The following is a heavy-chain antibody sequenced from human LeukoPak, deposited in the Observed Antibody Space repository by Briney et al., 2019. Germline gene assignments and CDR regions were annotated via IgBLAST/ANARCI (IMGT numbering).Heavy chain of an antibody. J-gene: IGHJ4*02. D-gene: IGHD5-12*01. CDR3: ARSGVSGYGWDY. CDR2: IFPSDSDT. Sequence: GASLQISCQASGSPFTSYWIGWGRQLPGKGLEWMGIIFPSDSDTKYSPTFQGQVTISADKSISTAYLQWSSLKASDTAMFYCARSGVSGYGWDYWGQGTLVTVSS. CDR1: GSPFTSYW. V-gene: IGHV5-51*01.